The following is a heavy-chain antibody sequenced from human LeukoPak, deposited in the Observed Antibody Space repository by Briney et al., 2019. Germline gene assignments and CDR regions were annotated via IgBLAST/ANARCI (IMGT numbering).Heavy chain of an antibody. V-gene: IGHV3-7*01. Sequence: PGGSLRLSCATSGFTFSNYRMTWVRQAPGKGLEWVASIKQDGSDKYYVDSVKGRCTISRDNAKKSLYLQMNSLRAEDTAAYYCAGFRWTTTSVDYWGQGTLVTVSS. CDR1: GFTFSNYR. CDR2: IKQDGSDK. D-gene: IGHD4-17*01. J-gene: IGHJ4*02. CDR3: AGFRWTTTSVDY.